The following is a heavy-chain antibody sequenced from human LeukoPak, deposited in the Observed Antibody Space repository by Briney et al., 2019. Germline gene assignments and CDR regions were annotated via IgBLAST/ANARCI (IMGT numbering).Heavy chain of an antibody. V-gene: IGHV3-30*04. Sequence: GGSLRLSCAASGFTFSSYAMHWVRQAPGKGLEWVAVISYDGSNKYYADSVKGRFTISRDNSKNTLYLQMSSLRAEDTAVYYCARGGDFDYWGQGTLVTVSS. CDR3: ARGGDFDY. CDR2: ISYDGSNK. J-gene: IGHJ4*02. CDR1: GFTFSSYA.